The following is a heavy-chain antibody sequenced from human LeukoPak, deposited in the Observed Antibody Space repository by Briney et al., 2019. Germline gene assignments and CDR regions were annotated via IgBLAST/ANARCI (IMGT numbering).Heavy chain of an antibody. J-gene: IGHJ4*02. CDR1: GFXFSSYS. D-gene: IGHD3-22*01. Sequence: GGSLRLSCAASGFXFSSYSMNWVRQAPGKGLEWVSSISSSSSYIYYADSVQGRFTISRDNAKNSLYLQMNSLRAEDTAVYYCAREGAYYYDSSGYSIHWGQGTLVTVSS. CDR3: AREGAYYYDSSGYSIH. CDR2: ISSSSSYI. V-gene: IGHV3-21*01.